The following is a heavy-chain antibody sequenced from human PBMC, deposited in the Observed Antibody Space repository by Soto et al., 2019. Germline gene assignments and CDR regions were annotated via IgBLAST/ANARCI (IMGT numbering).Heavy chain of an antibody. CDR2: INHSGST. Sequence: SETLSLTCAVYGGSFSGYYWSWIRQPPGKGLEWIGEINHSGSTNYNPSLKSRVTISVETSKNQFSLKLSSVTAADTAVYYCARDHLDYDILTGYVLVGYYYYMDVWGKGTTVTVSS. V-gene: IGHV4-34*01. J-gene: IGHJ6*03. D-gene: IGHD3-9*01. CDR1: GGSFSGYY. CDR3: ARDHLDYDILTGYVLVGYYYYMDV.